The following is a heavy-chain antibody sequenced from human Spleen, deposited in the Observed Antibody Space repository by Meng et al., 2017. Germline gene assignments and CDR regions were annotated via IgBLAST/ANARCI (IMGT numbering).Heavy chain of an antibody. Sequence: GGSLRLSCAASGFTFSSYAMHWVRQAPGKGLEWVAVISYDGSNKYYADSVKGRFTISRDNSKNTLYLQMNSLRAEDTAIYYCAKLTAGGSGYWGQGALVTVSS. D-gene: IGHD1-26*01. CDR3: AKLTAGGSGY. CDR2: ISYDGSNK. J-gene: IGHJ4*02. CDR1: GFTFSSYA. V-gene: IGHV3-30*04.